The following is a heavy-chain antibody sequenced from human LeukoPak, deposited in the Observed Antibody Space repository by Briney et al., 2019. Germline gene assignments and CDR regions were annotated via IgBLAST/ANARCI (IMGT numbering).Heavy chain of an antibody. D-gene: IGHD3-22*01. Sequence: ASVKVSCKASGYTFTGYYMHWVRQAPGQGLEWMGIINPSGGSTSYAQKFQGRVTMTRDTSTSTVYMELSSLRSEDTAVYYCARVYYYDSSGYDWFDPWGQGTLVTVSS. CDR3: ARVYYYDSSGYDWFDP. V-gene: IGHV1-46*01. CDR2: INPSGGST. CDR1: GYTFTGYY. J-gene: IGHJ5*02.